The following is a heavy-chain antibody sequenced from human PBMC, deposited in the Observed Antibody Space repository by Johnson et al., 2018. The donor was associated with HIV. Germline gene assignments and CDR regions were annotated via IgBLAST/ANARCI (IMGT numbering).Heavy chain of an antibody. D-gene: IGHD1-26*01. V-gene: IGHV3-20*04. CDR3: ARDRVEIVGADPDAFDI. CDR2: ISGSGSTI. Sequence: VQLVESGGGVVRPGGSLRLSCAASGFTFDDYGMSWVRQAPGKGLEWVSAISGSGSTIYYADSVKGRFTISRDNAKNSLYLQRNSRRAEDTAVYYCARDRVEIVGADPDAFDIWGQGTMVTVSS. J-gene: IGHJ3*02. CDR1: GFTFDDYG.